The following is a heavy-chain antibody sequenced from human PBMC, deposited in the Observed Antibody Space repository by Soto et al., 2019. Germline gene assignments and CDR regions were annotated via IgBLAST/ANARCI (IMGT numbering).Heavy chain of an antibody. V-gene: IGHV1-24*01. J-gene: IGHJ5*02. D-gene: IGHD3-3*01. Sequence: ASVKVSCKVSGYTLTELSMHWVQQAPGKGLEWMGGFDPEDGETIYAQKFQGRVTMTEDTSTDTAYMELSSLRSEDTAVYYCATSSFTIPEDWXDPWGQGTLVTVSS. CDR3: ATSSFTIPEDWXDP. CDR2: FDPEDGET. CDR1: GYTLTELS.